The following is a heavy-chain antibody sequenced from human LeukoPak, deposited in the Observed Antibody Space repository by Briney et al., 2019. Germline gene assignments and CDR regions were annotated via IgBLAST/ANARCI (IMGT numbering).Heavy chain of an antibody. Sequence: GGSLRLSCAASGFTFSSYAMSWVRQAPGKGLEWVSAISGSGGSTYYADSVKGRFTISRDNSKNTLYLQMNSLRAEDTAVYYCALGGVDGDYFDYWGQGTLVTVSS. CDR2: ISGSGGST. CDR1: GFTFSSYA. J-gene: IGHJ4*02. D-gene: IGHD5/OR15-5a*01. V-gene: IGHV3-23*01. CDR3: ALGGVDGDYFDY.